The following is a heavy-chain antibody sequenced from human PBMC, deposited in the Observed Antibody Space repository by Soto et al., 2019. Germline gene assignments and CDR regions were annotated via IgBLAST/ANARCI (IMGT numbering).Heavy chain of an antibody. CDR2: ISAYNGNT. CDR3: ARAVTAVPAPEDLNYNWFDP. Sequence: GASVKVSCKASGYTFTSYGISWVRQAPGQGLEWMGWISAYNGNTNYAQKLQGRVTMTTDTSTSTAYMELRSLRSDDTAVYYCARAVTAVPAPEDLNYNWFDPWGQGTLVTVSS. J-gene: IGHJ5*02. CDR1: GYTFTSYG. V-gene: IGHV1-18*01. D-gene: IGHD2-2*01.